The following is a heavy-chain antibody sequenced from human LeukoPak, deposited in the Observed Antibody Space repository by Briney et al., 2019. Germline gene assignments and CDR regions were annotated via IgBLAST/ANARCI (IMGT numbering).Heavy chain of an antibody. V-gene: IGHV4-38-2*02. D-gene: IGHD2-8*02. CDR3: ARVVYAILRAFDI. CDR2: IFHSGST. J-gene: IGHJ3*02. Sequence: SETLSLTCSVSGYSISSGFYWGWIRQPPGKGLEWIGSIFHSGSTYYNPSLKSRVTISVDTSKNQFSLKLSSVTAADTAVYYCARVVYAILRAFDIWGQGTMVTVSS. CDR1: GYSISSGFY.